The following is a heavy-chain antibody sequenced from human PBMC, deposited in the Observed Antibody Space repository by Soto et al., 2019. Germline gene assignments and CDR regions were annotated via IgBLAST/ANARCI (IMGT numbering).Heavy chain of an antibody. CDR2: IYPGDSDT. CDR3: ARLLCSSFFLRSNNWIDP. CDR1: GYSFTSYW. Sequence: GESLKISCKGSGYSFTSYWIGWVRQMPGKGLEWMGIIYPGDSDTRYSPSFQGQVTISADKSISTAYLQWSSLKASDTAMYYCARLLCSSFFLRSNNWIDPWGQGTLVTVSS. V-gene: IGHV5-51*01. J-gene: IGHJ5*02. D-gene: IGHD6-6*01.